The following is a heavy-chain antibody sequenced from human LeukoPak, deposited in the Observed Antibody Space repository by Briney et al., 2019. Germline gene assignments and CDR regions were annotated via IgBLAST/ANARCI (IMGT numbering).Heavy chain of an antibody. CDR1: GGSISSYY. D-gene: IGHD3-3*01. CDR2: IYTSGST. Sequence: PSETLSLTCTVSGGSISSYYWSWIRQPAGKGLEWIGRIYTSGSTNYNPSLKSRVTMSVDTSKNQFSLKLSSVTAADTAVYYCARVPYYDFWSGLDYYMDVWGKGATVTVSS. V-gene: IGHV4-4*07. J-gene: IGHJ6*03. CDR3: ARVPYYDFWSGLDYYMDV.